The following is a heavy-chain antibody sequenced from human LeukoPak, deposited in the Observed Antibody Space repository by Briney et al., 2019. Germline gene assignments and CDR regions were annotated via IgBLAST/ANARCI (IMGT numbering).Heavy chain of an antibody. Sequence: SETLSLTCAVYGGSFSGYYWSWIRQPPGKGLEWIGEVNHSGSTNYNPSLKSRVTISVDTSKNQFSLKLSSVTAADTAVYYCARGRALGYWGQGTLDTVSS. CDR3: ARGRALGY. V-gene: IGHV4-34*01. CDR2: VNHSGST. D-gene: IGHD6-13*01. J-gene: IGHJ4*02. CDR1: GGSFSGYY.